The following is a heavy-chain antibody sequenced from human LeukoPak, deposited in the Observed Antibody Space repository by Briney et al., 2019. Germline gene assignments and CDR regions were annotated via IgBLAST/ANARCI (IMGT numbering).Heavy chain of an antibody. V-gene: IGHV3-21*01. J-gene: IGHJ6*03. CDR1: GFTFSSYS. CDR3: ARDKYDFWSGSYPYYMDV. Sequence: PGGSLRLSCAASGFTFSSYSMNWVRQAPGKGLEWVSSISSSSSYIYYADSVKGRFTTSRDNAKNSLYLQMNSLRAEDTAVYYCARDKYDFWSGSYPYYMDVWGKGTTVTVSS. CDR2: ISSSSSYI. D-gene: IGHD3-3*01.